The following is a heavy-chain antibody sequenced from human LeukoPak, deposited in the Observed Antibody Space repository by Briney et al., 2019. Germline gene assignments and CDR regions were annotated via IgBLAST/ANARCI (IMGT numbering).Heavy chain of an antibody. D-gene: IGHD3-22*01. V-gene: IGHV3-33*01. CDR1: GFTFSSYG. J-gene: IGHJ4*02. Sequence: GGSLRLSCAASGFTFSSYGMHWVRQAPGKGLEWVAVIWYDGSNKYYEDSVKGRFTISRDNSKNTLYLQMNSLRAEDTAVYYCARGGPYYYDSSGYYFDSWGQGTLVTVSS. CDR3: ARGGPYYYDSSGYYFDS. CDR2: IWYDGSNK.